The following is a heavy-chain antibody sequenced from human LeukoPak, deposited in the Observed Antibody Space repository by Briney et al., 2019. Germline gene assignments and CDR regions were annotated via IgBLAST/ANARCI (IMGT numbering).Heavy chain of an antibody. D-gene: IGHD4-17*01. CDR2: IIPILGIA. V-gene: IGHV1-69*04. CDR3: ASTDGDYPDY. CDR1: GGTFSSYA. J-gene: IGHJ4*02. Sequence: ASVKVSCKASGGTFSSYAISWVRQAPGQGLEWMGGIIPILGIANYTQKFRGRVTITADKSTSTAYMELSSLRSEDTAVYYCASTDGDYPDYWGQGTLVTVSS.